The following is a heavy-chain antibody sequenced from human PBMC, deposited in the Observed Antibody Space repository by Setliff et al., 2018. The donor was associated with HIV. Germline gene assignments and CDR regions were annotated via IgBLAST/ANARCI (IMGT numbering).Heavy chain of an antibody. J-gene: IGHJ6*03. CDR2: INPSGGST. D-gene: IGHD1-26*01. CDR1: GYTFPSYY. V-gene: IGHV1-46*01. Sequence: ASVKVSCKASGYTFPSYYMHWVRQAPGQGLEWMGIINPSGGSTNYAQKFQGRVTMTRDTSTSTVYMELSSLRSEDTAVYYCARAGRSGSYNHYYYHDMDVWGKGTTVTVSS. CDR3: ARAGRSGSYNHYYYHDMDV.